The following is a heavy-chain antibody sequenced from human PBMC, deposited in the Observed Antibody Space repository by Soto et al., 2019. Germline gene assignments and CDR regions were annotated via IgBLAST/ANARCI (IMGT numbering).Heavy chain of an antibody. V-gene: IGHV4-34*01. CDR2: INHSGST. D-gene: IGHD6-19*01. J-gene: IGHJ4*02. CDR1: GGSFRGYY. CDR3: ARLPYSSGWHDY. Sequence: QVQLQQWGAGLLKPSETLSLTCAVYGGSFRGYYWSWIRQPPGKGLEWIGEINHSGSTNYNPSLKSRVTISVEPSKNQFSLKLSSVTGSDKAVYYCARLPYSSGWHDYWGEGTLVTVSS.